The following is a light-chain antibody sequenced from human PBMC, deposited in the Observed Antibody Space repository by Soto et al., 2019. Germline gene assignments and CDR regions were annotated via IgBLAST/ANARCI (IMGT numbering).Light chain of an antibody. CDR1: RDISIY. CDR3: QQYHDWVR. CDR2: GAS. V-gene: IGKV3-15*01. J-gene: IGKJ5*01. Sequence: EIVMTQSPDTLSASPGESATLSCRASRDISIYLAWYQQKPGQPPTLLIHGASTRATGVPPRFSGSGSGTDFTLTIISLQSEDSAIYYCQQYHDWVRLGQGTRLEIK.